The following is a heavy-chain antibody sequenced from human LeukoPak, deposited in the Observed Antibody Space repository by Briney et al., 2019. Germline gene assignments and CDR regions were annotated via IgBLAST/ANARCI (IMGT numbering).Heavy chain of an antibody. CDR3: AKVSGGGLYYDGMDV. Sequence: GGSLRLSCAASGFTFSSYRMHWVRQAPGKGLVWVSRINSDGSSTYYADSVKGRFTISRDNSKNTLYLQMNSLRAEDTAVYYCAKVSGGGLYYDGMDVWGQGTTVTVSS. J-gene: IGHJ6*02. CDR1: GFTFSSYR. D-gene: IGHD1-14*01. V-gene: IGHV3-74*01. CDR2: INSDGSST.